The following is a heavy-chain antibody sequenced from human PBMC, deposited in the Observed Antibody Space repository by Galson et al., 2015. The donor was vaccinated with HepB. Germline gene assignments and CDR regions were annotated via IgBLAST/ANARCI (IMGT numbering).Heavy chain of an antibody. V-gene: IGHV1-18*04. CDR2: ISAYNGNT. Sequence: SVKVSCKASGYTFTSYGISWVRQAPGQGLEWMGWISAYNGNTNYAQKLQGRVTMTTDTSTSTAYMELRSLKSDDTAVYYCARDSDVVVPAAISYPDYYYGMDVWGQGTTVTVSS. J-gene: IGHJ6*02. D-gene: IGHD2-2*02. CDR3: ARDSDVVVPAAISYPDYYYGMDV. CDR1: GYTFTSYG.